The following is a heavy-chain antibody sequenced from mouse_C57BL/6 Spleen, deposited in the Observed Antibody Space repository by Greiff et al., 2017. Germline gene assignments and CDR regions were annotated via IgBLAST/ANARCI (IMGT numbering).Heavy chain of an antibody. CDR3: ARGITTVVAKDY. CDR1: GFNFTDYY. D-gene: IGHD1-1*01. Sequence: EVQLQQSGAELVKPGASVKLSCTASGFNFTDYYMHWVKQRPEQGLEWIGRIDPEDGETKYAPKFQGKATITADTSSNTAYLQLSSLTSEDTAVYYCARGITTVVAKDYWGQGTTLTVSS. V-gene: IGHV14-2*01. J-gene: IGHJ2*01. CDR2: IDPEDGET.